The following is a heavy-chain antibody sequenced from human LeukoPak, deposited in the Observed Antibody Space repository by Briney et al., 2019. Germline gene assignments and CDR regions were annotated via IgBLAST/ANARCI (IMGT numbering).Heavy chain of an antibody. Sequence: GGSRRLSCAASGFTFSSYAMSWVRQTPGKGLEWVSTITAGGGSTYYADSVKGRIIISRDNSKNTLYLQMNSLRAEDTAVYYCAKDKWQWLRLPDYWGQGTLVTVSS. D-gene: IGHD5-12*01. V-gene: IGHV3-23*01. CDR3: AKDKWQWLRLPDY. J-gene: IGHJ4*02. CDR2: ITAGGGST. CDR1: GFTFSSYA.